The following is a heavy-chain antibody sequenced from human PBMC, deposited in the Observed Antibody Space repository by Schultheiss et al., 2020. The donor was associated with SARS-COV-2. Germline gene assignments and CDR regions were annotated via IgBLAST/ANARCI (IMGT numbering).Heavy chain of an antibody. J-gene: IGHJ6*02. Sequence: SETLSLTCTVSGGSISSGDYYWSWIRQPPGKGLEWIGYIYYTGTTNYNPSLQSRVTISVDTSKNQFSLKLSSVTAADTAVYYCARGRGTTIFGVAYYGMDVWGQGTTVTVSS. CDR2: IYYTGTT. D-gene: IGHD3-3*01. V-gene: IGHV4-61*08. CDR3: ARGRGTTIFGVAYYGMDV. CDR1: GGSISSGDYY.